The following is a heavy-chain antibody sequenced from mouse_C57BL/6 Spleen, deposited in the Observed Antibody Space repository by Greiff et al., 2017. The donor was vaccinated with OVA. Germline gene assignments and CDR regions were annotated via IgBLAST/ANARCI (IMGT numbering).Heavy chain of an antibody. D-gene: IGHD2-2*01. J-gene: IGHJ2*01. CDR2: ISGGGGNT. CDR1: GFTFSSYT. Sequence: EVNLVESGGGLVKPGGSLKLSCAASGFTFSSYTMSWVRQTPEKRLEWVATISGGGGNTYYPDSVKGRFTISRDNAKNTLYLQMSSLRSEDTALYYCARRRGGYDVNYFDYWGQGTTLTVSS. V-gene: IGHV5-9*01. CDR3: ARRRGGYDVNYFDY.